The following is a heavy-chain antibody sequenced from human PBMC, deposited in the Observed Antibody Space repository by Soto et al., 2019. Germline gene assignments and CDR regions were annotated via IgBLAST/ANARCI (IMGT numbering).Heavy chain of an antibody. V-gene: IGHV3-21*06. CDR1: GFTFTRYS. CDR3: ARESEDLTSNFDY. CDR2: ISSTTNYI. J-gene: IGHJ4*02. Sequence: GGSLGLSCAASGFTFTRYSMNWVLQAPGKGLEWVSSISSTTNYIYYGDSMKGRFTISRDNAKNSLYLEMNSLRAEDTAVYYCARESEDLTSNFDYWGRGTLVTVSS.